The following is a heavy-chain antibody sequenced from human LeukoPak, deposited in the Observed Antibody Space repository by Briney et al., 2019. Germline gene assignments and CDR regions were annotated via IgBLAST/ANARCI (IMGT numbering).Heavy chain of an antibody. Sequence: PSGTLSLTCAVSGGSISSSNWWSWVRQTPGKGLEWIGEIYHSGSTNYNPSLKSRVTISVDKSKNQFSLKLSSVTAADTAVYYCATYSGYAPGAFDYWGQGTLVTVSS. CDR1: GGSISSSNW. J-gene: IGHJ4*02. CDR3: ATYSGYAPGAFDY. CDR2: IYHSGST. V-gene: IGHV4-4*02. D-gene: IGHD5-12*01.